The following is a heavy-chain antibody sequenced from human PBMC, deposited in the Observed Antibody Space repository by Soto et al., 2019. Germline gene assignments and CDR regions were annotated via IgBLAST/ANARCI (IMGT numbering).Heavy chain of an antibody. CDR1: GGTFSSYA. Sequence: ASVKVSCKASGGTFSSYAISWVRQAPGQGLEWMGGIIPIFGTANYAQKFQGRVTITADESTSTAYMELSSLRSEDTAVYYCARLTVDARAEPDYWGQGTLVTVSS. D-gene: IGHD2-21*02. V-gene: IGHV1-69*13. CDR2: IIPIFGTA. J-gene: IGHJ4*02. CDR3: ARLTVDARAEPDY.